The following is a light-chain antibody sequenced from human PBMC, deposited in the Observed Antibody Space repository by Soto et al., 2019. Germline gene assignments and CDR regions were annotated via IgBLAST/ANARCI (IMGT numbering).Light chain of an antibody. CDR3: QTWGTGILV. V-gene: IGLV4-69*01. Sequence: QPVLTQSPSASASLGASVKLTCTLSSVHSSYAIAWHQQQPEKGPRYLMKLNSDGSHSKGDGIPDRFSGSSSGAERYLTISSLQSEDAADYYCQTWGTGILVFGGGTKLTVL. CDR2: LNSDGSH. J-gene: IGLJ2*01. CDR1: SVHSSYA.